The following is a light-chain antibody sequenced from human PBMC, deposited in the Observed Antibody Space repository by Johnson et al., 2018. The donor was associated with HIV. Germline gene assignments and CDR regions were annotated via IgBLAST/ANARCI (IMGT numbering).Light chain of an antibody. Sequence: QSVLTQPPSVSAAPGQKVTISCSGSSSNIGNNYVSWYQQLPGTAPKLLIYDNNKRPSGIPDRFSGSKYGTSATLGINGLQPGDEAAYYCGTLDSSLTTSYVFGTGTKVIVV. V-gene: IGLV1-51*01. J-gene: IGLJ1*01. CDR2: DNN. CDR1: SSNIGNNY. CDR3: GTLDSSLTTSYV.